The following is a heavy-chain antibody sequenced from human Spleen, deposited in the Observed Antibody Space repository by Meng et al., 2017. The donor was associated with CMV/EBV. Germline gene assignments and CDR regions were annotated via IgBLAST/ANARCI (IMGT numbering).Heavy chain of an antibody. J-gene: IGHJ4*02. CDR3: AKAPYSSDRNAFDY. CDR1: AFPFTSYA. CDR2: ISDGGTRT. D-gene: IGHD6-19*01. V-gene: IGHV3-23*01. Sequence: AFPFTSYALIWVRQAPGKGLGWVSVISDGGTRTYYADSVKGRFTISRDNSKNTQYLQMNSLRVEDTAVYYCAKAPYSSDRNAFDYWGQGTLVTVSS.